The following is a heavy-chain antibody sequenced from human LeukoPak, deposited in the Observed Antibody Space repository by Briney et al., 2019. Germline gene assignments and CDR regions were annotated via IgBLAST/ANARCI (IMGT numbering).Heavy chain of an antibody. CDR2: INSDGSST. J-gene: IGHJ4*02. CDR3: ARRIQGMAPYYFDY. V-gene: IGHV3-74*01. Sequence: PGGSLRLSCAASGFTFSSYWMHWVRQAPGKGLVWVSRINSDGSSTYYADSVKGRFTISRDNSKNTLYLQMNSLRAEDTAVYYCARRIQGMAPYYFDYWGQGTLVTVSS. CDR1: GFTFSSYW. D-gene: IGHD5-24*01.